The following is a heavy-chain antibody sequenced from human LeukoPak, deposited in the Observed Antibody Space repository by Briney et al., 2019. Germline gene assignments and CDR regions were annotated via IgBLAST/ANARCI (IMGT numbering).Heavy chain of an antibody. CDR1: GFTFSSYA. D-gene: IGHD5-18*01. V-gene: IGHV3-30-3*01. CDR3: ARGRGIQLWLVPTDY. CDR2: ISYDGSNK. J-gene: IGHJ4*02. Sequence: QPGRSLRLSCAASGFTFSSYAMHWVRQAPGKGLEWVAVISYDGSNKYYADSVNGRFTISRDNSKNTLYLQMNSLRAEDTAVYYCARGRGIQLWLVPTDYWGQGTLVTVSS.